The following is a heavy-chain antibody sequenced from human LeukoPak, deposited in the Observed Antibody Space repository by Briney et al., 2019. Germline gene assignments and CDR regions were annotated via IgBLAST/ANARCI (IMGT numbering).Heavy chain of an antibody. D-gene: IGHD1-1*01. Sequence: PGGSLRLSCAPSGFTFSSYWMTWVRQAPGRGLEWVANIKQDGSEEYYVDSVKGRFTISKDNAKNSLYLQRNSLRAEDTAVYYCARHIDWKFDYWGQGTLVTVSS. J-gene: IGHJ4*02. CDR1: GFTFSSYW. CDR3: ARHIDWKFDY. V-gene: IGHV3-7*01. CDR2: IKQDGSEE.